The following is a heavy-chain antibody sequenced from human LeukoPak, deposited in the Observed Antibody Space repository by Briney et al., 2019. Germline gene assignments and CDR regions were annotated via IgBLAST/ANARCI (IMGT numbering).Heavy chain of an antibody. Sequence: GGSLRLSCAASGFTFSSYSMNWVRQAPGKGLEWVSSISSSSSYIYYADSVKGRFAISRDNAKNSLYLQMNSLRAEDTAVYYCVRDGGVSGYDLLDYWGQGTLVTVSS. CDR2: ISSSSSYI. V-gene: IGHV3-21*01. D-gene: IGHD5-12*01. CDR3: VRDGGVSGYDLLDY. J-gene: IGHJ4*02. CDR1: GFTFSSYS.